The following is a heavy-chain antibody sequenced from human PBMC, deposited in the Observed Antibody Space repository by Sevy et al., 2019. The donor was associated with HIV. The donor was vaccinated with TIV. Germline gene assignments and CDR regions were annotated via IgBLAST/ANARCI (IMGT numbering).Heavy chain of an antibody. CDR3: AKGRADRSITMVRGVIPGWFDP. Sequence: VGSLRLSCAASGFTFSSYAMSWVRQAPGKGLEWVSAISGSGGSTYYADSVKGRFTISRDNSKNTLYLQMNSLRAEDTAVYYCAKGRADRSITMVRGVIPGWFDPWGQGTLVTVSS. CDR2: ISGSGGST. D-gene: IGHD3-10*01. V-gene: IGHV3-23*01. J-gene: IGHJ5*02. CDR1: GFTFSSYA.